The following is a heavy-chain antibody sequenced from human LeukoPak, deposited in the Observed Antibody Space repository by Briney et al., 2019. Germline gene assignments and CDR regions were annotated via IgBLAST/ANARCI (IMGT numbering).Heavy chain of an antibody. Sequence: GGSLRLSCVASGLPIADFAMHWVRQAPGKGLDYVSAISNIGGTTYYADSVKDRFIISRDSSKNTLYLQMSSLRAEDTAVYYCAKGYSSSSLGFYYFDYWGQGTLVTVSS. CDR1: GLPIADFA. CDR2: ISNIGGTT. CDR3: AKGYSSSSLGFYYFDY. J-gene: IGHJ4*02. V-gene: IGHV3-64D*09. D-gene: IGHD6-6*01.